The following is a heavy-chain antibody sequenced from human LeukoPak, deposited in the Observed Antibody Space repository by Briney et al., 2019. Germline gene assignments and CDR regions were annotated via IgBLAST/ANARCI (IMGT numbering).Heavy chain of an antibody. Sequence: GGSLRLSCAASGFTFSSYGMHWVRQAPGKGLEWVAVIWYDGSNKYYTDSVKGRFTISRDNSKNTLYLQMNSLRAEDTAVYYCARVGSSPGYFDYWGQGTLVTVSS. CDR1: GFTFSSYG. J-gene: IGHJ4*02. D-gene: IGHD3-10*01. CDR3: ARVGSSPGYFDY. CDR2: IWYDGSNK. V-gene: IGHV3-33*01.